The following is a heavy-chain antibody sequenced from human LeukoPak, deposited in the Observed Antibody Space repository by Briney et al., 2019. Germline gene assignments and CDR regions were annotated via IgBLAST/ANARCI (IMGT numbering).Heavy chain of an antibody. Sequence: ASVKVSCKASGYTFTGYYMHWVRQAPGQGLEWMGWINPNSGGTNYAQKFQGRVTMTRDTSISTAYMELSRLRSDDTAVYYCASDNSGYDYTFDYWGQGTLVTVSS. CDR3: ASDNSGYDYTFDY. CDR1: GYTFTGYY. V-gene: IGHV1-2*02. D-gene: IGHD5-12*01. J-gene: IGHJ4*02. CDR2: INPNSGGT.